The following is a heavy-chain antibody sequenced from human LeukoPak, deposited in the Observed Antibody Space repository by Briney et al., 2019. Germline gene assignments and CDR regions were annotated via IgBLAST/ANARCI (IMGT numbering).Heavy chain of an antibody. D-gene: IGHD2-15*01. CDR1: GFTFSSYA. J-gene: IGHJ4*02. V-gene: IGHV3-30-3*01. Sequence: PGGSLRLSCAASGFTFSSYAMHWVRQAPGKGLEWVAVISYDGSNKYYADSVKGRFTISRDNSKNTPHLQMNSLRAEDTAVYYCARGPVVVVAAQYFDYWGQGTLVTVSS. CDR3: ARGPVVVVAAQYFDY. CDR2: ISYDGSNK.